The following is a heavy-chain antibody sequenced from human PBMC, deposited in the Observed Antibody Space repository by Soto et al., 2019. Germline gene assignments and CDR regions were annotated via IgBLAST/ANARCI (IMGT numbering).Heavy chain of an antibody. CDR3: ARDVYNWNDPWFDP. V-gene: IGHV4-59*01. CDR1: GGSISSYY. CDR2: IYYSGST. J-gene: IGHJ5*02. D-gene: IGHD1-1*01. Sequence: QVQLQESGPGLVKPSETLSLTCTVSGGSISSYYWSWIRQPPGKGLEWIGYIYYSGSTNYNPSLKSRVTISVDTSKNQFSLKLSSVTAADTAVYCCARDVYNWNDPWFDPWGQGTLVTVSS.